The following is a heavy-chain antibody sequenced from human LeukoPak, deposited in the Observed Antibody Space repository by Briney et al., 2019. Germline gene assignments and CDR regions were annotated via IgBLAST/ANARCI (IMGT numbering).Heavy chain of an antibody. CDR3: AKEPYCSSTSCIGEYFQR. J-gene: IGHJ1*01. V-gene: IGHV3-30*18. Sequence: PGKSLRLSCAASGXTFSSYGMHWVRQAPGKGLGWVAVISYDGSNKYYADSVKGRFTISRDNSKNTLYLQMNSLRAEDTAVYYCAKEPYCSSTSCIGEYFQRWGQGTLVTVSS. CDR1: GXTFSSYG. D-gene: IGHD2-2*01. CDR2: ISYDGSNK.